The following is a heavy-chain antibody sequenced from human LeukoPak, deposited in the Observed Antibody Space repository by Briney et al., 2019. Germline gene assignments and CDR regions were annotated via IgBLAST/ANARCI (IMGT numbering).Heavy chain of an antibody. CDR1: GFTFSSYD. V-gene: IGHV3-13*01. CDR2: IGTAGDT. Sequence: GGSLRLSCAASGFTFSSYDMHWVRQATGKGLEWVSAIGTAGDTYYPGSVKGRFTISRENAKNSLYLQMNSLRAGDTAVYYGARAPLDCSGGSCSYYFDYWGQGTLVTVSS. J-gene: IGHJ4*02. D-gene: IGHD2-15*01. CDR3: ARAPLDCSGGSCSYYFDY.